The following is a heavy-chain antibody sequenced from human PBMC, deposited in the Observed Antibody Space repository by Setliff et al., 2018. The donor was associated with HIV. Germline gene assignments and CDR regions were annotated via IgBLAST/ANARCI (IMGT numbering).Heavy chain of an antibody. CDR3: ARDFSYGYFFYGMDV. J-gene: IGHJ6*02. CDR2: IKSKIDGETT. CDR1: GFTFSNAW. D-gene: IGHD5-18*01. Sequence: GSLRLSCAASGFTFSNAWMSWVRQAPGKGLEWVGHIKSKIDGETTDYAAPVKGRITISRDDSKNTLSLQMNSLKTEDTAVYYCARDFSYGYFFYGMDVWGQGTTVTVSS. V-gene: IGHV3-15*01.